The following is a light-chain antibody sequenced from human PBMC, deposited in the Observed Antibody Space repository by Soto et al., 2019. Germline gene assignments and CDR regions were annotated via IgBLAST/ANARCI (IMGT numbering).Light chain of an antibody. CDR1: QSVRSSY. CDR3: QQYGSSPRT. CDR2: AAS. V-gene: IGKV3-20*01. Sequence: IVLTHSPDTLSLSPGESATLSCRSSQSVRSSYLAWYQQTPGQTPRLLIYAASSRATGIPDRFSGSGSGTDFSLTISRLEAEDFAVYYCQQYGSSPRTFGQGTKVDIK. J-gene: IGKJ1*01.